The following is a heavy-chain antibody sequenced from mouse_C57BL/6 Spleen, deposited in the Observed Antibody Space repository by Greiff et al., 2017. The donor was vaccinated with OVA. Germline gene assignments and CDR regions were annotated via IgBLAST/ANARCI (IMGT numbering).Heavy chain of an antibody. CDR1: GYAFSSSW. Sequence: QVQLQQSGPELVKPGASVKISCKASGYAFSSSWMNWVKQRPGKGLEWIGRIYPGDGDTNYNGKFKGKATLTADKSSSTAYMQLSSLASEDSAVYFCASNWYEGYWGKGTTLTVSS. CDR2: IYPGDGDT. D-gene: IGHD2-14*01. J-gene: IGHJ2*01. V-gene: IGHV1-82*01. CDR3: ASNWYEGY.